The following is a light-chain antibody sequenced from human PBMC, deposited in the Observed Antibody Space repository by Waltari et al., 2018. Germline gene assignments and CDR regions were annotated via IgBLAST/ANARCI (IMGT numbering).Light chain of an antibody. V-gene: IGKV4-1*01. J-gene: IGKJ4*01. CDR2: WAS. Sequence: DIVMTQSPDSLALSLGETATINCKSSQSVFYSSTNRNCLAWYQQKPGQPPKLLIYWASTRESGVPDRFIGSESGTDFTLTISSLQAEDVAVYYCQQCYNSPLTFGGGTKVAIK. CDR1: QSVFYSSTNRNC. CDR3: QQCYNSPLT.